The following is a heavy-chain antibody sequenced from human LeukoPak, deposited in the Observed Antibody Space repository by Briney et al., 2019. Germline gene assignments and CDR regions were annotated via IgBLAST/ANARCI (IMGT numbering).Heavy chain of an antibody. V-gene: IGHV1-2*02. D-gene: IGHD3-22*01. CDR1: GYKFTAYY. J-gene: IGHJ3*02. Sequence: ASVKVSCKASGYKFTAYYIHWVRQAPGLGPEWMGWISPHNGVTLYTQRLQGRVTMAWDTSISTAYMELTRMTSDDTAIYYCARDRADNWDRSGYYPDAFDMWGQGTMVTVS. CDR2: ISPHNGVT. CDR3: ARDRADNWDRSGYYPDAFDM.